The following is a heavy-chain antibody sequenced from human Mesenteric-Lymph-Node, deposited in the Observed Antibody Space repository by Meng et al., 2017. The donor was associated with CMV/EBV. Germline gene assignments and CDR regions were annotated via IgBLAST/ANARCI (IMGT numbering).Heavy chain of an antibody. Sequence: YNFTSYYMHWVRQAPGQGLEWMGIINPSGGSTSYAQKFQGRVTMTRDTSTSTVYMELSSLRSEDTAVYYCARDIVVVPAAPGSWFDPWGQGTLVTVSS. J-gene: IGHJ5*02. V-gene: IGHV1-46*01. CDR3: ARDIVVVPAAPGSWFDP. D-gene: IGHD2-2*01. CDR2: INPSGGST. CDR1: YNFTSYY.